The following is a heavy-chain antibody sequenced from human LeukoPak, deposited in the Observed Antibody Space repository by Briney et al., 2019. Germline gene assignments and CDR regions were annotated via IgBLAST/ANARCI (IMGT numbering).Heavy chain of an antibody. CDR1: GGSFSGYY. D-gene: IGHD2-2*01. CDR2: INHSGST. CDR3: ARTTEGYCSSASCFGFSYSYYMDV. Sequence: SETLSLTCAVYGGSFSGYYWSWIRQPPGKGLEWIGEINHSGSTNYNPSLKSRVTISVDTSKNQFSLKLSSVTAADTAVYYCARTTEGYCSSASCFGFSYSYYMDVWGKGTTVTISS. V-gene: IGHV4-34*01. J-gene: IGHJ6*03.